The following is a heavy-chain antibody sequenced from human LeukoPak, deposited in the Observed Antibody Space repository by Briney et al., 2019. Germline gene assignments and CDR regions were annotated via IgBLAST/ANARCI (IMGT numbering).Heavy chain of an antibody. Sequence: AGGSLRLSCAGSGFTFSSYEMNWVRQAPGRGLEWVSLIYAWGNTYYPDAVKGRFSISRDSSRNTLYLQMNSLRAEDTAVYYCASGEWPQDYWGQGTLVTVSS. CDR1: GFTFSSYE. CDR2: IYAWGNT. V-gene: IGHV3-53*01. J-gene: IGHJ4*02. CDR3: ASGEWPQDY. D-gene: IGHD3-10*01.